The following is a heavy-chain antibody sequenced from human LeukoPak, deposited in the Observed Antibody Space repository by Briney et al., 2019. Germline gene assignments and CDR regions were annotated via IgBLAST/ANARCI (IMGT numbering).Heavy chain of an antibody. V-gene: IGHV3-74*01. J-gene: IGHJ4*02. CDR3: AHVSSRRFGESTDY. Sequence: GGSLRLSCAASGFNSSNYWMHWVRQGPGKGLVWVSRIDSDGSSTNYADSVKGRFTISRDNSKNTLYLQMNSLRAEDTALYYCAHVSSRRFGESTDYWGQGTLVTVSS. CDR2: IDSDGSST. CDR1: GFNSSNYW. D-gene: IGHD3-10*01.